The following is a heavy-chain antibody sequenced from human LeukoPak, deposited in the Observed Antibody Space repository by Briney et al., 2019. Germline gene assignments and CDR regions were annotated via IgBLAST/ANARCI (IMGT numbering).Heavy chain of an antibody. CDR3: ARDRYCSGGSCYSRGFDP. CDR1: GYTFTSYG. J-gene: IGHJ5*02. CDR2: ISAYNGNT. Sequence: GASVKVSCKASGYTFTSYGISWVRQAPGQGLEWMGWISAYNGNTNYAQKLQGRVTMTTDTSTSTAYMELRSLGSDDTAVYYCARDRYCSGGSCYSRGFDPWGQGTLVTVSS. D-gene: IGHD2-15*01. V-gene: IGHV1-18*01.